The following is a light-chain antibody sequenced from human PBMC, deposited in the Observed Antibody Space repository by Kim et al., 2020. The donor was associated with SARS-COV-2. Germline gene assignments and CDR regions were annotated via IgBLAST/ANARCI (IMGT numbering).Light chain of an antibody. J-gene: IGKJ4*01. CDR2: GVS. V-gene: IGKV1-17*03. CDR3: LQHNSYPHT. Sequence: ASVGDIVTITWRASQDVSNYLAWFQQKPGKVPQLFIDGVSSLQSGVPSRFRGRGSGTEFTLTIRSLQPEDFATYFCLQHNSYPHTFGGGTKVDIK. CDR1: QDVSNY.